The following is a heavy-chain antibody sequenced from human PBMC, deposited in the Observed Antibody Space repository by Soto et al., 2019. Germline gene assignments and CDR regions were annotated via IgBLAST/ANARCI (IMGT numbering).Heavy chain of an antibody. J-gene: IGHJ4*02. V-gene: IGHV6-1*01. Sequence: PSQTLSLTCAISGDSVSSNRAAWNWIRQSPSRGLEWLGRTYYRSKWYDDYAVSVKGRITINPDTSKNQFSLHLNSVTPEDTALYYCASEGAASTDYGGNIDYWGPGTLVTVSS. D-gene: IGHD2-15*01. CDR2: TYYRSKWYD. CDR1: GDSVSSNRAA. CDR3: ASEGAASTDYGGNIDY.